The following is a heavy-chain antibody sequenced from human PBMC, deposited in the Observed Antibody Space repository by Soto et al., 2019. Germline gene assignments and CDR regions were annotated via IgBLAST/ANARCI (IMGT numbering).Heavy chain of an antibody. J-gene: IGHJ3*02. CDR3: AKYIRDYDDDGFDI. CDR1: GFTFSTYG. V-gene: IGHV3-30*18. D-gene: IGHD3-22*01. CDR2: ISSDGSNK. Sequence: QVQLVESGGGVVQPGRSLRLSCAASGFTFSTYGMHWVRQAPGKGLEWVAVISSDGSNKYYAVSVKGRFTISRDNPKNTLYLQMNSLRAEDTAVYYFAKYIRDYDDDGFDIWGQGTMVTVSS.